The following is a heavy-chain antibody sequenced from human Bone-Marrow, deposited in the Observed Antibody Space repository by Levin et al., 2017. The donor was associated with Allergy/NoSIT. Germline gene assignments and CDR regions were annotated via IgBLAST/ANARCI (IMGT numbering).Heavy chain of an antibody. CDR1: GFTFSTYA. V-gene: IGHV3-23*01. Sequence: PGGSLRLSCEASGFTFSTYAMTWVRQTPGKGLEWVSTISGSGDSTYYADSVKGRFTISRDNSKNTLFLQMNSLRAEDTAVYYCAKDSGITIFEVVSAIPSYYFDYWGQGTLVTVSS. D-gene: IGHD3-3*01. CDR2: ISGSGDST. J-gene: IGHJ4*02. CDR3: AKDSGITIFEVVSAIPSYYFDY.